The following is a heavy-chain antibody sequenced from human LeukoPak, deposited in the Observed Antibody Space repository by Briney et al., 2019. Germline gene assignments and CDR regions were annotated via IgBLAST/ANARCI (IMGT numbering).Heavy chain of an antibody. Sequence: GGSLRLSCAASGFTFSSYAMHWVRQAPGKGLEWVAVISYDGSNKYYADSVKGRFTVTRDNSKNTLYLQMNSLRAEDTAVYYCATEDTAMGQPYYFDYWGQGTLVTVSS. V-gene: IGHV3-30-3*01. CDR2: ISYDGSNK. D-gene: IGHD5-18*01. CDR3: ATEDTAMGQPYYFDY. CDR1: GFTFSSYA. J-gene: IGHJ4*02.